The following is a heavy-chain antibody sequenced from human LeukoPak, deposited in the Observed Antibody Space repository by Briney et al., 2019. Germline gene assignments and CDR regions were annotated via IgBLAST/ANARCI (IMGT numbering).Heavy chain of an antibody. V-gene: IGHV4-34*01. CDR1: GGSFSGYY. D-gene: IGHD6-6*01. CDR2: INHSGST. Sequence: SETLSLTCAVYGGSFSGYYWSWIRQPPGKGLEWIGEINHSGSTNYNPSVKSRVTISVDTSKNQFSLKLSSVTAADTAVYYCARRLAARVFGYWGQGTLVTVSS. J-gene: IGHJ4*02. CDR3: ARRLAARVFGY.